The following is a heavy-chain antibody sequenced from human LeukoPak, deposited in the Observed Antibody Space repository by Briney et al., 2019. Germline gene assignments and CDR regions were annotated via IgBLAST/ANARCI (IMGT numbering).Heavy chain of an antibody. V-gene: IGHV3-21*01. Sequence: GGSLRLSCAASGFTFSSYSMNWVRQAPGKGLEWVSSISSSSSYIYYADSVKGRFTISRDNAKNSLYLQMNSLRAEDTAVYYCARDTGYCSSTSCYFCYFDYWGQGTLVTVSS. CDR2: ISSSSSYI. J-gene: IGHJ4*02. CDR1: GFTFSSYS. CDR3: ARDTGYCSSTSCYFCYFDY. D-gene: IGHD2-2*01.